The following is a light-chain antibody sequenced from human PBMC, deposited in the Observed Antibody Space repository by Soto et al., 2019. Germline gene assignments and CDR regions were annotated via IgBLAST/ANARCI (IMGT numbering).Light chain of an antibody. Sequence: QSALTQPASVSGSPGQSVTISCTGTSGDIGRYIFVSWFQQHPGKAPKLLIFEGTNRPSGVSHRFSGSKSGNTASLTISGLQAEDEAMYFCSSSTNTNTLVIFGGGTKVTVL. CDR3: SSSTNTNTLVI. V-gene: IGLV2-14*01. CDR2: EGT. CDR1: SGDIGRYIF. J-gene: IGLJ2*01.